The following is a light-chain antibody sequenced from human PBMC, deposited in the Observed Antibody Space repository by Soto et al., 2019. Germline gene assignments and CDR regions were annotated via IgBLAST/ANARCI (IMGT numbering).Light chain of an antibody. Sequence: QPVLTQSSSASASLGSSVKLTCTLSSGHSSYIIAWHQQQPGKAPRYLMNLEGSGSYNKGSGVPDRFSGSSSGADRYLTISNLQFEDEADYFCETWDSNTRVFGGGTKLTVL. CDR2: LEGSGSY. CDR3: ETWDSNTRV. V-gene: IGLV4-60*02. CDR1: SGHSSYI. J-gene: IGLJ3*02.